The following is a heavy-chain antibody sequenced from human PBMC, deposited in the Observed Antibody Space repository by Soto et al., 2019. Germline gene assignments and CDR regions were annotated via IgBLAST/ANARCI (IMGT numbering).Heavy chain of an antibody. Sequence: EVQLLESGGDSVQPGGSLRLSCATSGFYFGDYSLSWVRQAPGKGLEWVSGISGSGYSTYYADSVKGRFTISRDNSKNSLVLQMKSLRVEDTAMYYCAGSLGDTWNEYFFYYWGQGTLVTVSS. D-gene: IGHD1-20*01. V-gene: IGHV3-23*01. J-gene: IGHJ4*02. CDR2: ISGSGYST. CDR1: GFYFGDYS. CDR3: AGSLGDTWNEYFFYY.